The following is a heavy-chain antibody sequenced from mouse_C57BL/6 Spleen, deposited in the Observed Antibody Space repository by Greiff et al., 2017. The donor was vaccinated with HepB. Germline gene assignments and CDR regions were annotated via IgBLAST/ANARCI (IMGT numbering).Heavy chain of an antibody. CDR2: IDPSDSYT. CDR1: GYTFTSYW. V-gene: IGHV1-50*01. Sequence: QVQLQQSGAELVKPGASVKLSCKASGYTFTSYWMQWVKQRPGQGLEWIGEIDPSDSYTNYNQKFKGKATLTVDTSSSTAYMQLSSLTSEDSAVYYCARGDDGYYVEDYWGQGTSVTVSS. CDR3: ARGDDGYYVEDY. J-gene: IGHJ4*01. D-gene: IGHD2-3*01.